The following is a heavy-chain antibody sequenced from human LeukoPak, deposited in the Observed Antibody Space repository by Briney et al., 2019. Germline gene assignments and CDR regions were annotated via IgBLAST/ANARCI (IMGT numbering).Heavy chain of an antibody. D-gene: IGHD2-2*01. CDR1: GGSISSYY. V-gene: IGHV4-59*08. CDR2: IYYSGST. Sequence: SETLSLTCTVSGGSISSYYWSWIRQPPGKGLEWIGYIYYSGSTNYNPSLKSRVPTSVNTPNNQFFLKLISGLAAVTAVIYYARHNGGYCSSTSCYDAFDIWGEGEMWSPS. J-gene: IGHJ3*02. CDR3: ARHNGGYCSSTSCYDAFDI.